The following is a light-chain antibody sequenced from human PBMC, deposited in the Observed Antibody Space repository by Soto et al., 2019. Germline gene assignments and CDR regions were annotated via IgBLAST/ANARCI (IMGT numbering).Light chain of an antibody. J-gene: IGKJ5*01. V-gene: IGKV3-20*01. CDR1: QTVSSNY. CDR3: QQYDSSLLT. CDR2: GAS. Sequence: EIVLTQSPGTLSLSPGERATLSCRASQTVSSNYLAWYQQKPGQAPRPLIYGASSRATGIPDRFSGSGSEKDFSLTISRLEPEDFAVYTCQQYDSSLLTFGQGTRLEIK.